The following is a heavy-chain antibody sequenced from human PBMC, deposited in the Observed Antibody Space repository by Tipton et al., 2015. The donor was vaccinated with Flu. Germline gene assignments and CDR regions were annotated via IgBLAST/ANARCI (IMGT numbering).Heavy chain of an antibody. CDR3: ARVRITGTTRSLDY. D-gene: IGHD1-7*01. CDR1: GFTFSTYG. J-gene: IGHJ4*02. CDR2: INWKGGST. Sequence: SLRLSCAASGFTFSTYGMHWVRQAPGKGLEWVSGINWKGGSTGYADSVKGRFTISRDNAKNSLYLQMNSLRAEDTALYHCARVRITGTTRSLDYWGQGTLVTVSS. V-gene: IGHV3-20*01.